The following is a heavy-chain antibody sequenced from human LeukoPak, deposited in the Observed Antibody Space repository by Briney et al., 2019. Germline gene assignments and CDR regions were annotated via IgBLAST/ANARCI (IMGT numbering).Heavy chain of an antibody. Sequence: SQTLSLTCTVSGSSISSGGEYWSWLRHLPGKGLEWIGSIYYSGSTYYNPSLKSRVTISVDTSKNQFSLKLSSVTAADTAVYYCAGGVSSGWYGGSYYYYGMDVWGQGTTVTVSS. CDR3: AGGVSSGWYGGSYYYYGMDV. D-gene: IGHD6-19*01. J-gene: IGHJ6*02. CDR1: GSSISSGGEY. CDR2: IYYSGST. V-gene: IGHV4-30-2*03.